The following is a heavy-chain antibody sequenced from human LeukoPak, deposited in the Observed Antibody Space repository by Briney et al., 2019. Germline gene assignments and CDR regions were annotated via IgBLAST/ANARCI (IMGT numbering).Heavy chain of an antibody. V-gene: IGHV3-20*04. CDR2: INWNGDST. J-gene: IGHJ4*02. CDR1: GFTFYDYG. D-gene: IGHD3-22*01. Sequence: GGSLRLSCAASGFTFYDYGMSWVRQAPGKGLEWVSGINWNGDSTGYADSVKGRFTISRDNARNSLYLQMNSLRAEDTAVYYCAREGRITMIVVDFDYWGQGTLVTVSS. CDR3: AREGRITMIVVDFDY.